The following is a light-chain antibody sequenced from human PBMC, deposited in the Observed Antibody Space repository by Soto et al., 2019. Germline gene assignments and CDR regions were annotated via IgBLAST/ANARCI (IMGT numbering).Light chain of an antibody. CDR2: DAS. CDR1: QDIGNY. Sequence: EIQMTQSPSSLSASVGDRVTIACQANQDIGNYLNWYQQKPGKAPRLLIYDASNLEIGVPSRFSGSGSGTDFTFTISNLQPEDIATYYCQQYDTLPPYTFGQGTKVELK. CDR3: QQYDTLPPYT. J-gene: IGKJ2*01. V-gene: IGKV1-33*01.